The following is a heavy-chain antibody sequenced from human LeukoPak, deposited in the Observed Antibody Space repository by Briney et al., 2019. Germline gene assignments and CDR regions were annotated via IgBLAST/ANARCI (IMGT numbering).Heavy chain of an antibody. CDR1: GGSISSGGYY. V-gene: IGHV4-30-2*01. CDR3: AREEMAKGTD. Sequence: SETLSLTCTVSGGSISSGGYYWSWIRQPPGKGLEWIGYIYHSGSTYYNPSLKGRVTISVDRSKNQFSLKLSSVTAADTAVYYCAREEMAKGTDWGQGTLVTVSS. D-gene: IGHD5-24*01. J-gene: IGHJ4*02. CDR2: IYHSGST.